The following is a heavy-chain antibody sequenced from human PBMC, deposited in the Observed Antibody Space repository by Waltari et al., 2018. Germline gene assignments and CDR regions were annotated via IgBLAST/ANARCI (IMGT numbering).Heavy chain of an antibody. V-gene: IGHV4-39*01. CDR2: IYYTGKP. Sequence: LQMQASGPGLVKPSETLSLTCTVSGDSTSDPRYYWGWIRQSPGKGLEWIANIYYTGKPDHNPSLKSRVTISVDTSENQFSLTLSSVTPADTAIYYCVRRGDYHIYRSGMYFFDYWGQGTRVTVSS. D-gene: IGHD3-10*01. CDR1: GDSTSDPRYY. J-gene: IGHJ4*02. CDR3: VRRGDYHIYRSGMYFFDY.